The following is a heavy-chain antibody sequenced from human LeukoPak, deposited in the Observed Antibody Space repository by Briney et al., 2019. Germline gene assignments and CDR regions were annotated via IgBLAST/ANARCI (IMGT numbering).Heavy chain of an antibody. D-gene: IGHD1-26*01. CDR2: ISGSGGST. Sequence: GGSLRLSCAASGFTFSSYAMSWVRQAPGKGLEWVSAISGSGGSTYYADSVKGRFTISRDNAKNTLSLQMNSLRAEDTAVYYCTRELEYRGSPDDAFDIWGQGTMVTVSS. J-gene: IGHJ3*02. CDR1: GFTFSSYA. V-gene: IGHV3-23*01. CDR3: TRELEYRGSPDDAFDI.